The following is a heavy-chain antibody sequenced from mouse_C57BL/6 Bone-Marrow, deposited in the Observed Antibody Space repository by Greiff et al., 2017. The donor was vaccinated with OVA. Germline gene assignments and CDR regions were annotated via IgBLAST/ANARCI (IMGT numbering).Heavy chain of an antibody. V-gene: IGHV14-3*01. CDR1: GFTFTHSS. Sequence: VQLQQSVSALVRPGASVPLSCPASGFTFTHSSMPWLKQRPAPCLALIGRIDPANGNTKYAPKFQGQATITADTSSNTAYLQLSSLTSEDTAIYYCARICGSPAYWGQGTLVTVSA. CDR2: IDPANGNT. D-gene: IGHD1-1*01. CDR3: ARICGSPAY. J-gene: IGHJ3*01.